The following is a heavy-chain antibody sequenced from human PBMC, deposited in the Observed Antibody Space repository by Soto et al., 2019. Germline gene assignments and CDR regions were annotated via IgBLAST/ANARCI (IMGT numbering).Heavy chain of an antibody. CDR1: GFTFSSYG. Sequence: QVQLVESGGGVVQPGRSLRLSCAASGFTFSSYGMHWVRQAPGTGLEWVAVISYDGSNKYYADSVKGRFTISRDNSKNTLYLQMNSLRAEDTAVYYCAKTQWELLLGWYFDLWGRGTLVTVSS. D-gene: IGHD1-26*01. J-gene: IGHJ2*01. V-gene: IGHV3-30*18. CDR2: ISYDGSNK. CDR3: AKTQWELLLGWYFDL.